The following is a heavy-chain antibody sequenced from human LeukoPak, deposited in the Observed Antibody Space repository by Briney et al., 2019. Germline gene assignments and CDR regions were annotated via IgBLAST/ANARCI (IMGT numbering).Heavy chain of an antibody. J-gene: IGHJ4*02. Sequence: PSETLSLTCTVSGASISSGGYYWSWIRQHPGKGLEWIGYIYYSGSTYYSPSLKSRVAISVDTSKDQFSLNLSSVTAADTAVYYGARSSGNYFDYWGQGTLVTVSS. CDR3: ARSSGNYFDY. V-gene: IGHV4-31*03. CDR1: GASISSGGYY. D-gene: IGHD3-10*01. CDR2: IYYSGST.